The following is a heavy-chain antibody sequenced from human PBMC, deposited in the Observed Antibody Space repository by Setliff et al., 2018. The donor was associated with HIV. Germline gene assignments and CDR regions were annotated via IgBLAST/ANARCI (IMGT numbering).Heavy chain of an antibody. J-gene: IGHJ4*02. CDR2: IHHTGYI. Sequence: SETLSLTCTVSGYSISSGYYWGWTRQPPGMGLEWIAEIHHTGYINYNPSLRSRVSVSRDMSSNQFSLRLSSVTAADAAVYYCAAFFVTPMTTQDFWGQGTLVTV. CDR1: GYSISSGYY. V-gene: IGHV4-38-2*02. CDR3: AAFFVTPMTTQDF. D-gene: IGHD4-4*01.